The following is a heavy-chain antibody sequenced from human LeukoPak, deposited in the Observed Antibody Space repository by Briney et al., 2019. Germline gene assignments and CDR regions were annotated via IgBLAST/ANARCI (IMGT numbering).Heavy chain of an antibody. J-gene: IGHJ3*01. D-gene: IGHD2-21*02. V-gene: IGHV3-23*01. CDR2: ISSRGET. CDR1: GFTFSNYA. CDR3: ARVLRPNMYLGDFYDY. Sequence: PGGSLRLSCAASGFTFSNYAMTWVRQAPGKGLEWVSSISSRGETYYADSVKGRFTISRDNSKNTLYLQMNSLRAEDTAVYYCARVLRPNMYLGDFYDYWGQGTMVTVSS.